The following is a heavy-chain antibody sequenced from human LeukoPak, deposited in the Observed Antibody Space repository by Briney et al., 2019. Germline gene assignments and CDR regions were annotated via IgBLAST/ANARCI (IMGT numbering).Heavy chain of an antibody. J-gene: IGHJ5*01. CDR2: MNHNRGNT. CDR1: GYTFTSYD. V-gene: IGHV1-8*01. D-gene: IGHD3-10*01. CDR3: ARVVKRGTYYYGSGSYFRFDP. Sequence: GASVKVSCKDSGYTFTSYDINWVRQATGQGLEWMGWMNHNRGNTGYAQKFQGRVTMTRNTSISTAYMELSSLRSEDTAVYYCARVVKRGTYYYGSGSYFRFDPWGQGTLVTVSS.